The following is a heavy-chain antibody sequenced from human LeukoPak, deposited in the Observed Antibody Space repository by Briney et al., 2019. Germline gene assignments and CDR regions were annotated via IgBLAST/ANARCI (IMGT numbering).Heavy chain of an antibody. CDR1: GGTFSSYA. J-gene: IGHJ4*02. D-gene: IGHD1-26*01. Sequence: SSVKVSCKAYGGTFSSYAISWVRQAPGQGLEWMGRIIPIFGTANYAQKFQGRVTITTDESTSTAYMELSSLRSEDTAVYYCARDGEYSGSYYVDYWGQGTLVTVSS. V-gene: IGHV1-69*05. CDR3: ARDGEYSGSYYVDY. CDR2: IIPIFGTA.